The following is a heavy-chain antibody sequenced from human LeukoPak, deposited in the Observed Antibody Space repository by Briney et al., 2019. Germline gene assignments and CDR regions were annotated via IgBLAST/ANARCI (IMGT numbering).Heavy chain of an antibody. V-gene: IGHV3-48*01. CDR2: ISSSSSTI. CDR3: ARDGYNSGSDY. J-gene: IGHJ4*02. D-gene: IGHD5-24*01. Sequence: GGSLRLSCAASGFTFSSYWMSWVRQAPGKGLEWVSYISSSSSTIYYADSVKGRFTITRDNAKNSLYLQMNSLRAEDTAVYYCARDGYNSGSDYWGQGTLVTVSS. CDR1: GFTFSSYW.